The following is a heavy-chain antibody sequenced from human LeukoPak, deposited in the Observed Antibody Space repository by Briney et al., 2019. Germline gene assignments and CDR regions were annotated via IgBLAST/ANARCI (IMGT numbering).Heavy chain of an antibody. Sequence: SETLSLTCTVSGGSISSYYWSWIRQPPGKGLEWIGYVYYSGSTNYNPSLKSRVTISVDTAKNQFSLKLTSVTAADTAVYYCARGDSGSFSQFDCWGQGTLVTVSS. CDR2: VYYSGST. CDR3: ARGDSGSFSQFDC. V-gene: IGHV4-59*01. D-gene: IGHD1-26*01. CDR1: GGSISSYY. J-gene: IGHJ4*02.